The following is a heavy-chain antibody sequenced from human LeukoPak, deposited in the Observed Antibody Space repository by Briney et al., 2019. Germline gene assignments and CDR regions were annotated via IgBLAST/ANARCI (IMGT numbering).Heavy chain of an antibody. CDR3: ARAAALGLDY. V-gene: IGHV4-61*02. D-gene: IGHD6-13*01. CDR1: GGSISSGSYY. J-gene: IGHJ4*02. Sequence: SQTLSLTSIESGGSISSGSYYWSWIRQPAGKGLEWIGRIYTSGSTNYNPSLKSRVTISVDTSKNQFSLKLSSVTAADTAVYYCARAAALGLDYWGQGTLVTVS. CDR2: IYTSGST.